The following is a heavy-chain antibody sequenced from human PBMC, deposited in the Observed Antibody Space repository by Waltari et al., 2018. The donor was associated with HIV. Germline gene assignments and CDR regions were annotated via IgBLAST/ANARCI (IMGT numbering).Heavy chain of an antibody. J-gene: IGHJ3*02. CDR3: AKDLFPYCSGGSCYGVAFDI. V-gene: IGHV3-30*02. D-gene: IGHD2-15*01. CDR1: GFTFSSYG. CDR2: IRYDGSNK. Sequence: QVQLVESGGGVVQPGGSLRLSCAASGFTFSSYGMHWVRQAPGKGLGWVAFIRYDGSNKYYADSVKGRFTISRDNSKNTLYLQMNSLRAEDTAVYYCAKDLFPYCSGGSCYGVAFDIWGQGTMVTVSS.